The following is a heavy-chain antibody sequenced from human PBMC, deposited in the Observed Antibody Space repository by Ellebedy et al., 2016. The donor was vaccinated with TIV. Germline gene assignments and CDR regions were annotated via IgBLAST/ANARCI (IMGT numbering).Heavy chain of an antibody. J-gene: IGHJ3*02. CDR1: GFTFNSYG. CDR2: ISNDERTQ. D-gene: IGHD2-8*02. Sequence: GESLKISCAASGFTFNSYGMHWVRQAPGKGLEWLAVISNDERTQFYVDSVKGRFTISRDNSKNTVYLQMNSLRAEDKAIYYCAKELVHAIHGFDIWGQGTMVTVSS. CDR3: AKELVHAIHGFDI. V-gene: IGHV3-30*18.